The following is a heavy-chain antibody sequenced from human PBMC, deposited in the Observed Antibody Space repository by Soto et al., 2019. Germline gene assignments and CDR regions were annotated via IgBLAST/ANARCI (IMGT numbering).Heavy chain of an antibody. J-gene: IGHJ4*02. V-gene: IGHV3-23*01. CDR3: AKDRVDTAMVLNYFDY. CDR2: ISGSGGST. D-gene: IGHD5-18*01. Sequence: EVQLLESGGGLVQPGGSLRLSCAASGFTFSSYAMSWVRQAPGKGLEWVSAISGSGGSTYYADSVKGRFTISRDNSKNTLYLQMNSLRAEDTAVYYCAKDRVDTAMVLNYFDYWSQGTLVTVSS. CDR1: GFTFSSYA.